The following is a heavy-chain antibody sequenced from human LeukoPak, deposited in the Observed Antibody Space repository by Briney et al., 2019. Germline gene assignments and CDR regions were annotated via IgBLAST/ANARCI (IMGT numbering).Heavy chain of an antibody. CDR2: IIPIFGTA. CDR3: ARDEDIVVVPAAMAPRYYYYGMDV. CDR1: GCTFSSYA. V-gene: IGHV1-69*01. D-gene: IGHD2-2*01. Sequence: SVRVSCKASGCTFSSYAISWVRQAPGQGLEWMGGIIPIFGTANYAQKFQGRVTITADESTSTAYMELSSLRSEDTAVYYCARDEDIVVVPAAMAPRYYYYGMDVWGQGTTVTVSS. J-gene: IGHJ6*02.